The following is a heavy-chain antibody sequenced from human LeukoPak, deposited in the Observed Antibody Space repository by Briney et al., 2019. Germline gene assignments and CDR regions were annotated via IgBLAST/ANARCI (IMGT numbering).Heavy chain of an antibody. CDR3: ARDPNYYGSGTSYYCGMDV. CDR2: VYYSGST. Sequence: SETLSLTCTVSGGSISSYYWSWIRQPPGKGLEWIGYVYYSGSTNYNPSLKSRVTISVDTSKNQFSLKLSSVTAADTAVYYCARDPNYYGSGTSYYCGMDVWGQGTTVTVSS. V-gene: IGHV4-59*12. D-gene: IGHD3-10*01. CDR1: GGSISSYY. J-gene: IGHJ6*02.